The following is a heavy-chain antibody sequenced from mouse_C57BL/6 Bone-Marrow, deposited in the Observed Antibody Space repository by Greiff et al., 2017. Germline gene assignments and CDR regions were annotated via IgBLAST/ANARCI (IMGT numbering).Heavy chain of an antibody. J-gene: IGHJ2*01. Sequence: EVKLVESGGDLVKPGGSLKLSCAASGFTFSSYGMSWVRQTPDKRLEWVATISSGGSYTYYPDSVKGRFTISRDNAKNTLYLQMSSLKSEDTAMYYCARHSPDTTYFDYWGQGTTLTVSS. V-gene: IGHV5-6*01. D-gene: IGHD1-1*01. CDR3: ARHSPDTTYFDY. CDR1: GFTFSSYG. CDR2: ISSGGSYT.